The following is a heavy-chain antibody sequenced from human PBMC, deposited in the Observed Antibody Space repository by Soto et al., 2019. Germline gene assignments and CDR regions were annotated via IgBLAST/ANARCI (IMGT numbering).Heavy chain of an antibody. V-gene: IGHV2-5*02. D-gene: IGHD3-16*01. CDR2: IYWDDDK. CDR3: AHIVITFGGVNP. J-gene: IGHJ4*02. CDR1: GFSLSTSGVG. Sequence: QITLKESGPPLVKPTQTLTLTCTFSGFSLSTSGVGVGWIRQPPGKALEWLALIYWDDDKRYSPSLKSRLTITKDTSKNQVVLTMTNMDPVDTATYFCAHIVITFGGVNPWGQGTLVTVSS.